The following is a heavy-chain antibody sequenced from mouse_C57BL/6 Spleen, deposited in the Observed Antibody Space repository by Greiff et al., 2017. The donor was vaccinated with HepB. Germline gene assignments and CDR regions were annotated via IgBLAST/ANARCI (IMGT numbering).Heavy chain of an antibody. CDR3: ARYGYGYSLFAY. CDR2: INPCSGYT. D-gene: IGHD2-14*01. J-gene: IGHJ3*01. V-gene: IGHV1-4*01. Sequence: QVQLQQSGAELARPGASVKMSCKASGYTFTSYTMHWVKQRPGQGLEWIGYINPCSGYTKYNQKFKDKATLTADKSSSTAYMQLSSLTSEDSAVYYCARYGYGYSLFAYWGQGTLVTVSA. CDR1: GYTFTSYT.